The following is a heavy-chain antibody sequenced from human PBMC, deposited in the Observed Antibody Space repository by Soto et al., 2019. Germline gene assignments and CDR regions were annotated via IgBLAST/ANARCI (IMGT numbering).Heavy chain of an antibody. CDR3: ARYSWNSVY. J-gene: IGHJ4*02. D-gene: IGHD1-1*01. V-gene: IGHV4-30-4*08. CDR1: GGSISSDNYH. Sequence: SETLSLTCTVSGGSISSDNYHWTWIRQSPGKGLEWIGYIYYSGSIFYNPSFKSRVTISVDTSKNQFSLQLSSVTAADTAVYYCARYSWNSVYWGQGTLVTVSS. CDR2: IYYSGSI.